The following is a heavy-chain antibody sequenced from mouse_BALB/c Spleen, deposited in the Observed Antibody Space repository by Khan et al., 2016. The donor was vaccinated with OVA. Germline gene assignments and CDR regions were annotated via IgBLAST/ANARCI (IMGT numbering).Heavy chain of an antibody. CDR1: GFSLISYG. CDR2: IWAGGST. J-gene: IGHJ4*01. Sequence: QVQLKESGPGLVAPSQSLSITCTVSGFSLISYGVNWVRQPPGKGLEWLGVIWAGGSTNYNSALMSRLSISKDNAKSHVFLKRNSLQTDDTAMYYCARFYDPYYAVDYGGPGTSVTVSS. CDR3: ARFYDPYYAVDY. D-gene: IGHD2-3*01. V-gene: IGHV2-9*02.